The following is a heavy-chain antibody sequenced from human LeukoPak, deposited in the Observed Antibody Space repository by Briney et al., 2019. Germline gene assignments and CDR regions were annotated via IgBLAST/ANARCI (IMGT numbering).Heavy chain of an antibody. CDR2: ISGSGGST. V-gene: IGHV3-23*01. Sequence: PGGSLRLSCAASGFTFSSYAMSWVRQAPGKGLEWVSAISGSGGSTYYADSVKGRFTISRDNSKNTLYLQMNSLRAEDTAVYYCAILVGAPYYFDYWGQGTLVTVSS. J-gene: IGHJ4*02. CDR1: GFTFSSYA. D-gene: IGHD1-26*01. CDR3: AILVGAPYYFDY.